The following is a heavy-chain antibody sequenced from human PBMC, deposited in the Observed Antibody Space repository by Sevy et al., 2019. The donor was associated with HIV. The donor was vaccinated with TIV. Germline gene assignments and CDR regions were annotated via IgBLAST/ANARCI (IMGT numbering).Heavy chain of an antibody. J-gene: IGHJ5*02. V-gene: IGHV2-5*02. CDR2: IYWDDDK. CDR3: ARRDYGDYVDWFDP. Sequence: SGPTLVKPTQTLTLTCTFSGFSLSTNGVGVGWIRQPPGKALECLAVIYWDDDKHYSPSLKSRLTITKDTSKNQVVLTMTNMDPVDTATYYCARRDYGDYVDWFDPWGQGTLVTVSS. CDR1: GFSLSTNGVG. D-gene: IGHD4-17*01.